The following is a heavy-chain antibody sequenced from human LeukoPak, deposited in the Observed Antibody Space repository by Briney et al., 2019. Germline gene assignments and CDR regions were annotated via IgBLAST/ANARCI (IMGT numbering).Heavy chain of an antibody. CDR3: ARAPDSSGYNWYLDL. V-gene: IGHV1-8*01. Sequence: VKVSCKASGYTFTSHDINWVRQATGQGLEWMGWMNPNSGNTGYAQKFQGRVTMTRNTSISTAYMELSSLRSEDTAVYYCARAPDSSGYNWYLDLWGRGTLVTVSS. CDR1: GYTFTSHD. D-gene: IGHD3-22*01. J-gene: IGHJ2*01. CDR2: MNPNSGNT.